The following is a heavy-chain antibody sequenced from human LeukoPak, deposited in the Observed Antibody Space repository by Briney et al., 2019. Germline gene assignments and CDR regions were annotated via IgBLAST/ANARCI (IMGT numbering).Heavy chain of an antibody. CDR2: INPNSGGT. Sequence: ASVKVPCKASGYTFTSYGISWVRQAPGQGLEWMGRINPNSGGTNYAQKFQGRVTMTRDTSISTAYMELSRLRSDDTAVYYCARTYGGNFDFDYWGQGTLVTVSS. J-gene: IGHJ4*02. V-gene: IGHV1-2*06. D-gene: IGHD4-23*01. CDR3: ARTYGGNFDFDY. CDR1: GYTFTSYG.